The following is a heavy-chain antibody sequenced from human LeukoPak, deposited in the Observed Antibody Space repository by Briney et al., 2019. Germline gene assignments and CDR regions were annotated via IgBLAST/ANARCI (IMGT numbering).Heavy chain of an antibody. CDR2: IRRGGRTV. V-gene: IGHV3-48*03. CDR3: ARVAMIVAKPYDN. J-gene: IGHJ4*02. D-gene: IGHD3-22*01. Sequence: GGSLRLSCAASGFTFSNYEMNWVRQAPGKGLDWVAYIRRGGRTVDYADSVKGRFTISRDSAKNAVYLQMNSLRAEDTAVYYCARVAMIVAKPYDNWGQGTLVTVSS. CDR1: GFTFSNYE.